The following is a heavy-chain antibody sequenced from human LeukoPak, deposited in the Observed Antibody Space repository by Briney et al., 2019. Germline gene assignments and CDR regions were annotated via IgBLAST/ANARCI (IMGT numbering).Heavy chain of an antibody. D-gene: IGHD7-27*01. Sequence: ASVKVSCKASGYTFTSYDFNWVRQATGQRPEWMGWMSPNSGGTGYAQKFQNRVTMTRNTSISTAYMELSSLRSDDTAVYYCARGPPNWGYDYWGPGTLVTVSS. CDR1: GYTFTSYD. CDR2: MSPNSGGT. J-gene: IGHJ4*02. V-gene: IGHV1-8*01. CDR3: ARGPPNWGYDY.